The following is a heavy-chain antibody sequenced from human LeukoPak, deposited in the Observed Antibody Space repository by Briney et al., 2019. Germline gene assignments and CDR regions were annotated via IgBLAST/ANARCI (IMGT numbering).Heavy chain of an antibody. CDR2: ISAYNGNT. CDR1: GYTFTSYG. CDR3: ARGQYFSCTSCPGGIDY. V-gene: IGHV1-18*01. D-gene: IGHD2-2*01. Sequence: ASVKVSCKASGYTFTSYGISWVRQAPGQGLEWMGWISAYNGNTNYAQKLQGRVTMTTDTSTSTAYMELRSLRSDDTAVYYGARGQYFSCTSCPGGIDYWGQGTLVTVSS. J-gene: IGHJ4*02.